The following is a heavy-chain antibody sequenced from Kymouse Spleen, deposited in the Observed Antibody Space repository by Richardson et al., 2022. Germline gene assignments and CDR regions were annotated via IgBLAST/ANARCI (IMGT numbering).Heavy chain of an antibody. CDR3: AKDGCSSTSDYYYYGMDV. V-gene: IGHV3-30*18. CDR1: GFTFSSYG. J-gene: IGHJ6*02. D-gene: IGHD2-2*02. Sequence: QVQLVESGGGVVQPGRSLRLSCAASGFTFSSYGMHWVRQAPGKGLEWVAVISYDGSNKYYADSVKGRFTISRDNSKNTLYLQMNSLRAEDTAVYYCAKDGCSSTSDYYYYGMDVWGQGTTVTVSS. CDR2: ISYDGSNK.